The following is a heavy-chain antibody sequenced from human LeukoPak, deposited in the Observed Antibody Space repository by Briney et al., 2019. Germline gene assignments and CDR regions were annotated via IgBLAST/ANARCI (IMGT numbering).Heavy chain of an antibody. V-gene: IGHV1-8*01. D-gene: IGHD5-12*01. CDR2: MNPNSGNT. Sequence: GASVKVSCKASGYTFTSYDINWVRQATGQGLEWMGWMNPNSGNTGYAQKLQGRVTMTRNTSISTAYMELSSLRSEDTAVYYCARRPGRKILYEYENDMYVRGQGTTVTVSS. CDR1: GYTFTSYD. CDR3: ARRPGRKILYEYENDMYV. J-gene: IGHJ6*02.